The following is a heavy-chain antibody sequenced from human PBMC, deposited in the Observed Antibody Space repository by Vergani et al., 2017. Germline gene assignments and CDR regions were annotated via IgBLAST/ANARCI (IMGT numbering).Heavy chain of an antibody. CDR1: GFTFSSYS. Sequence: EVQLVESGGGLVQPGGSLRLSCAASGFTFSSYSMNWVRQAPGKGLEWVSYISSSSSTIYYADSVKGRFTISRDNAKNSLYLQMNSLRAEDTAVYYCAKVGYYDSSTTTGINDYGGQGSLVTVSS. V-gene: IGHV3-48*01. J-gene: IGHJ4*02. D-gene: IGHD3-22*01. CDR3: AKVGYYDSSTTTGINDY. CDR2: ISSSSSTI.